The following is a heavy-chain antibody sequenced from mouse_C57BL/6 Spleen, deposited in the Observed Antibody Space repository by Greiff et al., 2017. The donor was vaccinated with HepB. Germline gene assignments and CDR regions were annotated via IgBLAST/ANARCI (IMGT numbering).Heavy chain of an antibody. D-gene: IGHD1-1*01. CDR2: IDPSDSYT. Sequence: VQLQQPGAELVKPGASVKLSCKASGYTFTSYWMQWVKQRPGQGLEWIGEIDPSDSYTNHNQKFKGKATLTVDTSSSTAYMQLSSLTSEDSAVYYCASVVAPYYAMDYWGQGTSVTVSS. V-gene: IGHV1-50*01. CDR1: GYTFTSYW. J-gene: IGHJ4*01. CDR3: ASVVAPYYAMDY.